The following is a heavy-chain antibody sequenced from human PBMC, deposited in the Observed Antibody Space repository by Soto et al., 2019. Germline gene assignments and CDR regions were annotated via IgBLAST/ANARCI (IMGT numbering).Heavy chain of an antibody. CDR1: GGSFSGFY. V-gene: IGHV4-34*01. Sequence: SETLSLTCAVHGGSFSGFYWTWIRQPPGKGLEWIGEINHSGSSNYNPPLKSRVTMSLDTSKNQFSLKLSSVTAADTAVYYCARHRGIAAAGTINDYNWFDPWGQGTLVTVSS. CDR2: INHSGSS. J-gene: IGHJ5*02. CDR3: ARHRGIAAAGTINDYNWFDP. D-gene: IGHD6-13*01.